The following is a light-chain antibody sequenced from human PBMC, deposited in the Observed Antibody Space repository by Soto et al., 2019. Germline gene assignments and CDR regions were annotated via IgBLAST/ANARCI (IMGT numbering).Light chain of an antibody. V-gene: IGLV2-14*01. CDR2: QVT. CDR3: SSYTDSSNYV. Sequence: QPALTQPASVCGSPGQSITISCTGTISDLAIYNYVSWYQQQPGKAPKLMIYQVTNRPSGVSNRFSGSRYGNTASLTISGLQAEDEADYYCSSYTDSSNYVFGTGTKVTVL. J-gene: IGLJ1*01. CDR1: ISDLAIYNY.